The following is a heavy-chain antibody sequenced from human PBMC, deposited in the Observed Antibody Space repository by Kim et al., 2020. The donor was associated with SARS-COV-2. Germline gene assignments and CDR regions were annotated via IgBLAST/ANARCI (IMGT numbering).Heavy chain of an antibody. D-gene: IGHD6-13*01. CDR3: AKGAPGIAAADLRRAFDI. Sequence: GGSLRLSCAVSGFTFSSYAMHWVRQAPGKGLEWVVVIWHDGTNKYYADTVKGRFTISRDNSKNTLYLQMNSLRAEDTAVYYCAKGAPGIAAADLRRAFDIWGQGTMVTVSS. CDR2: IWHDGTNK. V-gene: IGHV3-33*06. J-gene: IGHJ3*02. CDR1: GFTFSSYA.